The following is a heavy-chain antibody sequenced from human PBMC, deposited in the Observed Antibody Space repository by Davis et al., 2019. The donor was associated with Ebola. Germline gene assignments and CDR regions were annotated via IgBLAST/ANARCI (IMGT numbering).Heavy chain of an antibody. CDR3: AISGAYSAVHQYYYYAMDV. CDR1: GFVFSSYV. J-gene: IGHJ6*04. CDR2: LGTSADT. Sequence: GGSLRLSCAASGFVFSSYVMSWVRRAPGKGLEWVSTLGTSADTYYADSVKGRFTISRDNSKNTVYLQMNSLRAEDTAVYYCAISGAYSAVHQYYYYAMDVWGKGTTVTVSS. D-gene: IGHD1-26*01. V-gene: IGHV3-23*01.